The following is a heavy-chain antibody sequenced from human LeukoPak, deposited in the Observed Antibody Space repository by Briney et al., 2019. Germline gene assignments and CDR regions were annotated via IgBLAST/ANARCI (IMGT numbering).Heavy chain of an antibody. Sequence: PSETLSLTCTVSGGSISSGGYYWSWIRQHPGKGLEWIGYIYYSGSTYYNPSLKSRVTISVDTSKNQFSLKLSSATAADTAVYYCARESLSRVVRGVIIKLNDDAFDIWGQGTMVTVSS. CDR3: ARESLSRVVRGVIIKLNDDAFDI. CDR1: GGSISSGGYY. D-gene: IGHD3-10*01. V-gene: IGHV4-31*03. CDR2: IYYSGST. J-gene: IGHJ3*02.